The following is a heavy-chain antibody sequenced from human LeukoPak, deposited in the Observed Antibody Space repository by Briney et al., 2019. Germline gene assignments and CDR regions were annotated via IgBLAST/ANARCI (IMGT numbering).Heavy chain of an antibody. Sequence: GGSLRLSCTASGFSFSTYSMNWVRQAPGKGMEWVSYIVGSSSNIYYADSVKGRFTISRDNAKNSLYLQMDSLRAEDTAVYYCATDSPETAAFDYWGQGTLVTVSS. D-gene: IGHD1-1*01. CDR1: GFSFSTYS. CDR2: IVGSSSNI. J-gene: IGHJ4*02. CDR3: ATDSPETAAFDY. V-gene: IGHV3-48*04.